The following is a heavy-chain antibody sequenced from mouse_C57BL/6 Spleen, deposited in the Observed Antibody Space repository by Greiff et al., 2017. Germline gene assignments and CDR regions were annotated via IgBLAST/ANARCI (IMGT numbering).Heavy chain of an antibody. V-gene: IGHV1-69*01. CDR1: GYTFTSYW. Sequence: QVQLQQPGAELVMPGASVKLSCKASGYTFTSYWMHWVKQRPGQGLEWIGEIDPSDSYTNYNQKFKGNSTLTVDKSSSTAYMQLSSLTSEDSAVYYCARWGDSSGYVWFAYWGQGTLVTVSA. J-gene: IGHJ3*01. D-gene: IGHD3-2*02. CDR2: IDPSDSYT. CDR3: ARWGDSSGYVWFAY.